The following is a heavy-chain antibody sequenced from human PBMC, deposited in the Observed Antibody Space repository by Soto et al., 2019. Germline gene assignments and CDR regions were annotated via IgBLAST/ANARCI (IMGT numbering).Heavy chain of an antibody. CDR1: GYTFTGYY. CDR3: ARDGPPYYDILTGPKGNWFDP. V-gene: IGHV1-2*02. CDR2: INPNSGGT. J-gene: IGHJ5*02. D-gene: IGHD3-9*01. Sequence: GASVRVSCKASGYTFTGYYMHWVRQAPGQGLEWMGWINPNSGGTNYAQKFQGRVTMTRDTSISTAYMELSRLRSDDTAVYYCARDGPPYYDILTGPKGNWFDPWGQGTLVTVSS.